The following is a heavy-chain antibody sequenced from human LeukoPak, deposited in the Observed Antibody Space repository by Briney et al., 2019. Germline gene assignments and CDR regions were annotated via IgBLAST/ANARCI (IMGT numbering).Heavy chain of an antibody. D-gene: IGHD3-9*01. CDR1: GDSITSGSYY. CDR2: IFISGGT. V-gene: IGHV4-61*02. Sequence: SETLSLTCTVSGDSITSGSYYWSWIRQPAGKGLEWIGRIFISGGTNYDPSLRSRVTMSLDTSKNQFSLKLYSVTAADTAVYYCARGGSTLHSAGGHDIEFYYYYYMDVWGKGTTVTISS. CDR3: ARGGSTLHSAGGHDIEFYYYYYMDV. J-gene: IGHJ6*03.